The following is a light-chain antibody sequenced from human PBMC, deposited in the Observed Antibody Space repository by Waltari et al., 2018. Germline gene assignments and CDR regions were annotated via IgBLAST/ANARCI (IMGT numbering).Light chain of an antibody. CDR3: SSYAGSNILYV. Sequence: QSALTQPPSASGSPGPSVTISCTGTSSNVGGYNNVSWYQQPPGKAPKLMIYEVSKRPSGVPDRFSGSKSGNTASLTVSGLQAEDEADYYCSSYAGSNILYVFGTGTKVTVL. CDR1: SSNVGGYNN. CDR2: EVS. V-gene: IGLV2-8*01. J-gene: IGLJ1*01.